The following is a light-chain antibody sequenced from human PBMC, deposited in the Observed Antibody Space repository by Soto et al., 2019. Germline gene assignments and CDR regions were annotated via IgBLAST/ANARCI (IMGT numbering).Light chain of an antibody. CDR1: QSVSSN. Sequence: EIVLTQSPATLSLSPVERATLSCMASQSVSSNLSWYQQKPGQAPRLLIYGASTRATGIPARFSGSGSGTEFTLTISSLQSEDFAVYYCQQYNNWPLTFGGGTKVDI. CDR2: GAS. V-gene: IGKV3-15*01. J-gene: IGKJ4*01. CDR3: QQYNNWPLT.